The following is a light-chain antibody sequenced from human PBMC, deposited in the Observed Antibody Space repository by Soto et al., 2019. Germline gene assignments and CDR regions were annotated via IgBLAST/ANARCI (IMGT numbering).Light chain of an antibody. V-gene: IGKV3-15*01. J-gene: IGKJ1*01. CDR3: QQYNNWPRT. CDR2: GAS. Sequence: EIVMTQSPGTLSVSPGERATLACRASQSVSSNLAWYQQKPGQAPRLLIYGASTSATGIPARFSGSRSGTEFTLTISSLQSEDFVVYYCQQYNNWPRTFGQGTKVEIK. CDR1: QSVSSN.